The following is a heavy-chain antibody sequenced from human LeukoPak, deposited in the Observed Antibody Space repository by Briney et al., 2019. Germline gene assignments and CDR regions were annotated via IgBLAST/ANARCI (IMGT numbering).Heavy chain of an antibody. J-gene: IGHJ5*02. CDR2: ISAYNGNT. CDR3: ARDSLSRATLFDP. CDR1: GYTFTSYG. Sequence: WASVKVSSKASGYTFTSYGISWVRQAPGQGLEWMGWISAYNGNTNYAQKLQGRVTMTTDTSTSTAYMELSSLRSDDTAVYYCARDSLSRATLFDPWGQGTLVTVSS. V-gene: IGHV1-18*01.